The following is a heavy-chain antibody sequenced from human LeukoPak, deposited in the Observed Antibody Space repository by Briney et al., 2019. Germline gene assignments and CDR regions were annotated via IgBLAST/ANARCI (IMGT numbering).Heavy chain of an antibody. CDR2: YTGST. D-gene: IGHD6-19*01. CDR3: ARHGPTRKQWLVGYYFDY. Sequence: SETLSLTCTVSGGSISSSTYYWGWIRQPPGKGLEWIVSYTGSTDYNPSLKSRVAISVDASKSQISLRLSSVTAADTAVYYCARHGPTRKQWLVGYYFDYWGQGTLVTVSS. J-gene: IGHJ4*02. V-gene: IGHV4-39*01. CDR1: GGSISSSTYY.